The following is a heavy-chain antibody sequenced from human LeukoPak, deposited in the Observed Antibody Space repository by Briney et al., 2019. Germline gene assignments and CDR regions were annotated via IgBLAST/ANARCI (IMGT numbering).Heavy chain of an antibody. V-gene: IGHV1-2*02. CDR2: INPNSGGT. CDR1: GYTFTSYG. CDR3: ARHSSVVPATHMDV. Sequence: ASVKVSCKASGYTFTSYGISWVRQAPGQGLEWMGWINPNSGGTNYAQKFQGRVTMTRDTSISTAYMELSRLRSEDTAVYYCARHSSVVPATHMDVWGKGTTVTVSS. D-gene: IGHD2-2*01. J-gene: IGHJ6*03.